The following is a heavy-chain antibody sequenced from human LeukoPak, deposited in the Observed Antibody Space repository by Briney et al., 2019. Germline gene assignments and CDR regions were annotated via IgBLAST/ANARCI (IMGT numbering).Heavy chain of an antibody. D-gene: IGHD2-2*01. V-gene: IGHV3-23*01. J-gene: IGHJ4*02. CDR2: ISGSGGST. CDR3: AKGVIPAVDY. CDR1: GFTFSNYA. Sequence: PGGSLRLSCAASGFTFSNYAMSWVRQAPGKGLEWVSGISGSGGSTYYADSVKGRFTISRDNSKNTLHLQMNSLRAEDTAVYYCAKGVIPAVDYWGRGTLVTVSS.